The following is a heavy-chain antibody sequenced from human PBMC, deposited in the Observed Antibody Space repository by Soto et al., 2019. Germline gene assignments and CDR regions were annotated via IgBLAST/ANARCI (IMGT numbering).Heavy chain of an antibody. CDR3: AKTQWPGKGGYFDS. CDR2: MKAKGGSK. J-gene: IGHJ4*02. D-gene: IGHD6-19*01. V-gene: IGHV3-23*01. CDR1: GFTFSSSA. Sequence: XXSLTLSCASYGFTFSSSAIGYVRQAPGRGLGWVSAMKAKGGSKDYADPVKGRFTIARDNSKNTVYGQMNSLSPEATAVYYCAKTQWPGKGGYFDSWGQGTLVTVAS.